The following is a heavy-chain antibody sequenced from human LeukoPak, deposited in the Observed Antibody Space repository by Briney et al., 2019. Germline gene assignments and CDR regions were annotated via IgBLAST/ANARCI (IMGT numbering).Heavy chain of an antibody. CDR1: GFTFRSYW. D-gene: IGHD3-10*01. V-gene: IGHV3-7*03. CDR3: ARVLAMVRGALDY. J-gene: IGHJ4*02. Sequence: PGGSLRLSCAASGFTFRSYWMSWVRQAPGKGLEWVANIKQDGSEKYYVDSVKGRFTISRDNAKNSLYLQMNSLRAEDTAVYYCARVLAMVRGALDYWGQGTLVTVSS. CDR2: IKQDGSEK.